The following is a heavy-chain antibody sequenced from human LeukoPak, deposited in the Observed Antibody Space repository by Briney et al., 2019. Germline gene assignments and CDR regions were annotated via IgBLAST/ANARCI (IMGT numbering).Heavy chain of an antibody. Sequence: GGSLRLSCAASGSTFSSYWMSWVRQAPGKGLEWVANIKQDGSEKYYVDSVKGRFTISRDNAKNSLYLQMNSLRAEDTAVYYCAREDWRILSYYYGMDVWGQGTTVTVSS. CDR1: GSTFSSYW. J-gene: IGHJ6*02. CDR3: AREDWRILSYYYGMDV. V-gene: IGHV3-7*01. CDR2: IKQDGSEK. D-gene: IGHD1-1*01.